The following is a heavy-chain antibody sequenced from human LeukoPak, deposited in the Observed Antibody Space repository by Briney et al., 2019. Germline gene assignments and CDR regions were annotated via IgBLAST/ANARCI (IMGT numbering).Heavy chain of an antibody. CDR3: AKVQQLVRGLGYYYGMDV. J-gene: IGHJ6*02. V-gene: IGHV3-23*01. Sequence: PGGSLRLSCAASGFTFSSYAMSWLRPAPGQGLEWVSVISGSCGTTYYADSLKGRFTLSRDNSKNTLYLQMNSLRAEDTAVYYCAKVQQLVRGLGYYYGMDVWGQGTTVTVSS. CDR2: ISGSCGTT. D-gene: IGHD6-13*01. CDR1: GFTFSSYA.